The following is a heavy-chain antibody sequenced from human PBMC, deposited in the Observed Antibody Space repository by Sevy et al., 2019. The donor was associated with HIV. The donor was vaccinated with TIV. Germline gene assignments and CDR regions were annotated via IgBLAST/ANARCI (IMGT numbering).Heavy chain of an antibody. D-gene: IGHD6-6*01. CDR2: IYYSGST. CDR3: ARDRQLVDKKSYYYYYYGMDV. V-gene: IGHV4-59*01. Sequence: SETLSLTCTVSGGSISSYYWSWIRQPPGKGLEWIGYIYYSGSTNYNPSLKSRVTISVDTSKNQFSLKLSSVTDADTAVYYCARDRQLVDKKSYYYYYYGMDVWGQGTTVTVSS. J-gene: IGHJ6*02. CDR1: GGSISSYY.